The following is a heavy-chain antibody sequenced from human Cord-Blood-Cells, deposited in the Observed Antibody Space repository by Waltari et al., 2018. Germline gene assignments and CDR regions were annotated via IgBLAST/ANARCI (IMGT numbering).Heavy chain of an antibody. J-gene: IGHJ3*02. CDR2: IYHSGRT. CDR3: ARVLGAAAAGTHDAFDI. Sequence: QVQLQESGPGLVKPSETLSLTCTVSGYSISSGYYWGWIRQPPGKGLEWIWSIYHSGRTYYNPSIKGRVTISVDTSKNQFSLRLSSVTAADTAVYYCARVLGAAAAGTHDAFDIWGQGTMVTVSS. D-gene: IGHD6-13*01. CDR1: GYSISSGYY. V-gene: IGHV4-38-2*02.